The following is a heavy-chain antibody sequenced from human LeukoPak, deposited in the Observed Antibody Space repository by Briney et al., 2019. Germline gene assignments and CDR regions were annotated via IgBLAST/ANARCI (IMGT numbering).Heavy chain of an antibody. CDR1: GFTFRSYA. J-gene: IGHJ6*03. V-gene: IGHV3-23*01. CDR2: ISGSGGSA. D-gene: IGHD6-19*01. Sequence: GGSLRLSCAASGFTFRSYAMSWVRQAPGKGLEWVSAISGSGGSAYYADSVKGRFTISRYNSKNTLYLQMNSLRAEDTAVYYCAKMAGDRNYYYYYMDVWGKGTTVTVSS. CDR3: AKMAGDRNYYYYYMDV.